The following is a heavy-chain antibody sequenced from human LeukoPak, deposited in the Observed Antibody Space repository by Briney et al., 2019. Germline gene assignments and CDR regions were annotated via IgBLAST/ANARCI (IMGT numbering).Heavy chain of an antibody. D-gene: IGHD5-18*01. CDR2: IYPGDSDT. CDR1: GYSFTNYW. V-gene: IGHV5-51*01. J-gene: IGHJ4*02. Sequence: ESLKISCKVSGYSFTNYWIGWVRQMPGKGLEWMAIIYPGDSDTRYSPSFQGQVTISADKSISTAYLQWSSLKASDTAMYYCARHLGYNYGNFDYWGQGTLVTVSS. CDR3: ARHLGYNYGNFDY.